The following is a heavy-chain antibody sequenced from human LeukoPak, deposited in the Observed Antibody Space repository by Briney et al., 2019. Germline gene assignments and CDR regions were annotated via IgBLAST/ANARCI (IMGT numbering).Heavy chain of an antibody. CDR3: ARASCYYDSSGYFDLFDY. CDR1: GGSISSGSYY. Sequence: SETLSLTCTVSGGSISSGSYYWSWIRQPAGKGLEWIGRIYTSGSTNYNPSLKRRVTISVDTSKNQFSLKLSSVTAADTAVYYCARASCYYDSSGYFDLFDYWGQGTLVTVSS. CDR2: IYTSGST. V-gene: IGHV4-61*02. J-gene: IGHJ4*02. D-gene: IGHD3-22*01.